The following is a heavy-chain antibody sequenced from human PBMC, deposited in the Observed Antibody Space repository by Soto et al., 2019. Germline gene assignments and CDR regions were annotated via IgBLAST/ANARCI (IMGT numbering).Heavy chain of an antibody. CDR3: ASSRGYSYGLNWFDP. J-gene: IGHJ5*02. Sequence: SVKVSCKASGYTFTSYDINWVRQATGQGLEWMGWMNPNSGNTGYAQKFQGRVTMTRNTSISTAYMELSSLRSEDTAVYYCASSRGYSYGLNWFDPWGQGTLVTVSS. CDR2: MNPNSGNT. D-gene: IGHD5-18*01. V-gene: IGHV1-8*01. CDR1: GYTFTSYD.